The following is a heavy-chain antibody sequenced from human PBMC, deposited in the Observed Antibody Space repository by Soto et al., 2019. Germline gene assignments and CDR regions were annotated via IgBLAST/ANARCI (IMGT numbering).Heavy chain of an antibody. J-gene: IGHJ4*02. CDR2: ISYDGSNR. Sequence: QVQLVESGGGVVQPGRSLRLSCAASGFTFSSYAMHWVRQAPGKGLEWGAVISYDGSNRYYADSVKGRFTISRDNSKNTLYLQMNSLRAEDTAVYYCARDRLFDYWGQGTLVTVSS. CDR1: GFTFSSYA. D-gene: IGHD6-25*01. CDR3: ARDRLFDY. V-gene: IGHV3-30-3*01.